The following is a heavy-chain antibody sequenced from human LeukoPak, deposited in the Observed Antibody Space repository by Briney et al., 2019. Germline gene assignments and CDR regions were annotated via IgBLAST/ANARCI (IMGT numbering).Heavy chain of an antibody. V-gene: IGHV3-74*01. CDR2: INSDGTST. CDR1: GFTFSSYW. J-gene: IGHJ4*02. CDR3: ARGSSPAGYYYDSSGYRGFDY. D-gene: IGHD3-22*01. Sequence: PGGSLRLSCAASGFTFSSYWIHWVRQAPGKGLVWVSRINSDGTSTSYADSVKGRFTISRDNAKNSLYLQMNSLRAEDTAVYYCARGSSPAGYYYDSSGYRGFDYWGQGTLVTVSS.